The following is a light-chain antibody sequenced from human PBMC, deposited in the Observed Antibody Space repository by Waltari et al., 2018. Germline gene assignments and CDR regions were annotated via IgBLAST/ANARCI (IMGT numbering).Light chain of an antibody. V-gene: IGLV2-14*01. Sequence: QSALTQPASVSGSPGQSITISCTGTSSDIGGYDFVSWYQQYPGMAPKLSIYEVTNRPSGVAGRFAGSKSGTTASLTISGLQPEDEADYYCTSYTTSTTVLFGGGTKVTVL. CDR3: TSYTTSTTVL. CDR1: SSDIGGYDF. J-gene: IGLJ3*02. CDR2: EVT.